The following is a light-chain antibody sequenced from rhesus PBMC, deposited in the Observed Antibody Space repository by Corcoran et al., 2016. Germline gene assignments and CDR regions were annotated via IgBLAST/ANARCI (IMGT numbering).Light chain of an antibody. J-gene: IGKJ3*01. CDR2: YAS. CDR3: LQDYTTPFT. V-gene: IGKV1S15*01. Sequence: DIQMTQAPSSLSASLGDTVTLTCRASQDISKYLAWFQQKQGKAPKPLIHYASNLESGVPARFSGNGSGTDFTLTICSLQPEDFTTYYYLQDYTTPFTFGPGTKLDIK. CDR1: QDISKY.